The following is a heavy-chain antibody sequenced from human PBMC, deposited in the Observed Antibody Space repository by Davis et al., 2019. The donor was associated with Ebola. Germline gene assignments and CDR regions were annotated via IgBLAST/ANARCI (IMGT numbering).Heavy chain of an antibody. CDR3: ARGGYCSSTSCYFLTGYYYYYGMDV. D-gene: IGHD2-2*01. CDR2: IIPILGIA. CDR1: GGTFSSYA. J-gene: IGHJ6*02. Sequence: SVKVSCKASGGTFSSYAISWVRQAPGQGLEWMGRIIPILGIANYAQKFQGRVTITADKSTSTAYMELRSLRSDDTAVYYCARGGYCSSTSCYFLTGYYYYYGMDVWGQGTTVTVSS. V-gene: IGHV1-69*04.